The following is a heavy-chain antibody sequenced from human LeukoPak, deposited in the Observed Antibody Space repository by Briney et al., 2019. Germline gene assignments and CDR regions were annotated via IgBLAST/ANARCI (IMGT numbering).Heavy chain of an antibody. Sequence: GGSLRLSCAASGFTFSNAWMSWVRQAPGKGLEWVGRIKSKTDGGTTDYAAPVKGRFTISRDDSINTLYLQMNSLKTEDTAVYYCTTDGYDFWSGYHHPDYWGQGTLVTVSS. J-gene: IGHJ4*02. D-gene: IGHD3-3*01. CDR1: GFTFSNAW. CDR2: IKSKTDGGTT. CDR3: TTDGYDFWSGYHHPDY. V-gene: IGHV3-15*01.